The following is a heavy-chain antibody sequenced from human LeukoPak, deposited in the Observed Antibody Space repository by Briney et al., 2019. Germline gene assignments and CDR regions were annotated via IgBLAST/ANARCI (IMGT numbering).Heavy chain of an antibody. CDR1: GCSFRSYY. Sequence: WESLTLTCTVSGCSFRSYYWSWIRQPPGKGLEWIGYIYYSGSTNYNPSLKSRLTISLDTSKTQFSLKLTSVTAADTAVYYSAEGTIAAGRGFDYWGQGTLVTVSS. D-gene: IGHD6-13*01. J-gene: IGHJ4*02. V-gene: IGHV4-59*01. CDR3: AEGTIAAGRGFDY. CDR2: IYYSGST.